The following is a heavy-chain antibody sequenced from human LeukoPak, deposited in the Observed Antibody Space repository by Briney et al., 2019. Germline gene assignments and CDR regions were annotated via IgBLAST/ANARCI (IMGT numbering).Heavy chain of an antibody. Sequence: GASVKVSCKASGYPFTDYYMHWVRQAPGQGLEWMGWINPNNGGTHFGQMFQGRVTVTRDTSISTAYMDLSGLRSDDTAVYYCAREHPAGNYLRDPYPFDYWGQGTLVTVSS. D-gene: IGHD3-10*01. CDR3: AREHPAGNYLRDPYPFDY. J-gene: IGHJ4*02. V-gene: IGHV1-2*02. CDR2: INPNNGGT. CDR1: GYPFTDYY.